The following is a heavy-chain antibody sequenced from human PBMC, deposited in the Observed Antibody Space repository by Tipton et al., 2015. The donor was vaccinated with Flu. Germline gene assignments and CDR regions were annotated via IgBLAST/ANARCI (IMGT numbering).Heavy chain of an antibody. V-gene: IGHV4-4*07. Sequence: TLSLTCSVSGDSMSSYYWTWVRQPAGKGLECLGRIYSSGNTYYSPSFKSRLTMSIDTSKKQFSLNLSSVTAADTAVYYCARDSGSVTYVIFDSWGQGTLVTVSS. CDR1: GDSMSSYY. J-gene: IGHJ4*02. CDR3: ARDSGSVTYVIFDS. D-gene: IGHD3-10*01. CDR2: IYSSGNT.